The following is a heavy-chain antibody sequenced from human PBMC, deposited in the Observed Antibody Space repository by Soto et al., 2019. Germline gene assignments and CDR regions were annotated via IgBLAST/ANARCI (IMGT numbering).Heavy chain of an antibody. Sequence: GGSLRLSCAASGFTFSSYWMHWVRQAPGKGLVWVSRINSDGSSTSYADSVKGRFTISRDNAKNTLYLQMNSLRAEDTAVYYCARAVLIVVVPAAIGYYYGMDVWGQGTTVTVSS. CDR2: INSDGSST. CDR3: ARAVLIVVVPAAIGYYYGMDV. CDR1: GFTFSSYW. V-gene: IGHV3-74*01. J-gene: IGHJ6*02. D-gene: IGHD2-2*02.